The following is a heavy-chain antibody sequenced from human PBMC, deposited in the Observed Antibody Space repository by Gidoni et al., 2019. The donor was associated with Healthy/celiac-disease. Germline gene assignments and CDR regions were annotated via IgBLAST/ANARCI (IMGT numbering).Heavy chain of an antibody. Sequence: EVQLVESGGGLVTPGGSLRISCAASGLPFSSSSMNWVRQAPGKGLDWISPISSSSSYIYYADSVKGRFTISRANAKNSLDLQMISLRAEDTAVYYCARSLGVCSGGSCYCWVQGTLVTVSS. D-gene: IGHD2-15*01. CDR3: ARSLGVCSGGSCYC. V-gene: IGHV3-21*01. CDR1: GLPFSSSS. CDR2: ISSSSSYI. J-gene: IGHJ4*02.